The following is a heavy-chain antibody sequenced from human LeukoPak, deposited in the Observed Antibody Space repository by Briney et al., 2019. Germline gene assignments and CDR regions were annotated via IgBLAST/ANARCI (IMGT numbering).Heavy chain of an antibody. CDR3: ARVRGKGHMVRAHAFDI. V-gene: IGHV3-30-3*01. Sequence: GGSLRLSCAASGFTFSSYAMHWVRQAPGKGLEWVAVISYDGSNKYYADSVKGRFTISRDNSKNTLYLQMNSLRAEDTAVYYCARVRGKGHMVRAHAFDIWGQGIMVTVSS. CDR2: ISYDGSNK. J-gene: IGHJ3*02. D-gene: IGHD3-10*01. CDR1: GFTFSSYA.